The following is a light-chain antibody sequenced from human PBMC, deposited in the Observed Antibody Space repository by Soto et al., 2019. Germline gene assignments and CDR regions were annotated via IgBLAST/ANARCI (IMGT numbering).Light chain of an antibody. CDR1: QSISSW. CDR2: KAS. Sequence: DIQMTQSPSTLSASVGDRDTITCRASQSISSWLAWYQHKPGKAPNLLIYKASSLESGVPSRFSGSGSGTEFTLTVSSLQPDDFATYYCQQYDSYPLTFGGGTKVEIK. CDR3: QQYDSYPLT. V-gene: IGKV1-5*03. J-gene: IGKJ4*01.